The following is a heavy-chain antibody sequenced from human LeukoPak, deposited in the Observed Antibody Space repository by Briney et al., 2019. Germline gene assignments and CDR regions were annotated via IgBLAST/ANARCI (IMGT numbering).Heavy chain of an antibody. J-gene: IGHJ4*02. CDR1: GFTFSSYG. Sequence: GGSLRLSCAASGFTFSSYGMHWARQAPGKGLEWVAFIRYDGSNKYYADSVKGRFTIPRDNSKNTLYLQMNSLRAEDTAVYYCAKDVFRYFDYWGQGTLVTASS. D-gene: IGHD3-16*01. V-gene: IGHV3-30*02. CDR2: IRYDGSNK. CDR3: AKDVFRYFDY.